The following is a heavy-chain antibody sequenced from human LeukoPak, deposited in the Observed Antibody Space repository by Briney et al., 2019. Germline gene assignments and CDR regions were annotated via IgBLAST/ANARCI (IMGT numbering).Heavy chain of an antibody. CDR2: IKQDGSEK. Sequence: GGSLRLSCAASGFTFSSYAMHWVRQAPGKGLEWVANIKQDGSEKYYVDSVKGRFTISRDNAKNSLYLQMNSLRAEDTAVYYCARDQGYYDSRDDAFDIWGQGTMVTVSS. CDR1: GFTFSSYA. CDR3: ARDQGYYDSRDDAFDI. V-gene: IGHV3-7*01. D-gene: IGHD3-22*01. J-gene: IGHJ3*02.